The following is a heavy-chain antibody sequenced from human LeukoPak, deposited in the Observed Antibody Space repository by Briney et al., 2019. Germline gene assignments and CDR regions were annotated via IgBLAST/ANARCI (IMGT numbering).Heavy chain of an antibody. CDR1: GYTFTGYY. CDR3: ARLASMVTSNWFDP. V-gene: IGHV1-2*02. CDR2: INPNSGGT. J-gene: IGHJ5*02. Sequence: ASVKVSCKASGYTFTGYYMHWVRQAPGQGLEWMGWINPNSGGTNYAQKFQGRVTVTRDTSISTAYMELSRLRSDDTAVYYCARLASMVTSNWFDPWGQGTLVTVSS. D-gene: IGHD2-21*02.